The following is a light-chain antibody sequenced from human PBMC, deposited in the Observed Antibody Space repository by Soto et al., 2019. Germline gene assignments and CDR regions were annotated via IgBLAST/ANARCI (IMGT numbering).Light chain of an antibody. CDR3: SSYTTSASRI. CDR2: EVS. CDR1: SSDVGGFNY. Sequence: QSALTQPASVSGSPGQTPTISCTGTSSDVGGFNYVSWYQQYPGEAPKLIIFEVSNRPSGISNRFSGSKSGNRASLTISGLQPEDEADYYCSSYTTSASRIFGGGTKLTVL. J-gene: IGLJ2*01. V-gene: IGLV2-14*01.